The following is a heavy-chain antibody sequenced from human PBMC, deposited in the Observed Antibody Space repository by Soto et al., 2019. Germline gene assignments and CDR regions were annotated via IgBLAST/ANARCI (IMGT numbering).Heavy chain of an antibody. V-gene: IGHV3-23*01. Sequence: GGSLRLSCAASGFTFSSYAMSWVRQSPGKGLEWVSAISGSGGSTYYADSVKGRFTISRDNSKNTLYLQMNSLRAEDTAVYYCAKDFPSVVTGRSDYWGQGTLVTVSS. D-gene: IGHD1-20*01. J-gene: IGHJ4*02. CDR3: AKDFPSVVTGRSDY. CDR1: GFTFSSYA. CDR2: ISGSGGST.